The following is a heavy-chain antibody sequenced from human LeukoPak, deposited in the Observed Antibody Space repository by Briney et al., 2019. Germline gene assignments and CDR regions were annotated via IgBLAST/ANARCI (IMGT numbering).Heavy chain of an antibody. Sequence: GGSLRLSCEGSGFTFSNYWMSWVRQAPGKGLEWVANIKTDGSEKYYVDSVKGRFTISRDNAKNSLYLQMNSLRAEDTAVYYCATYSSLNAREFQYWGQGTLLTVSS. CDR3: ATYSSLNAREFQY. V-gene: IGHV3-7*01. CDR1: GFTFSNYW. CDR2: IKTDGSEK. J-gene: IGHJ1*01. D-gene: IGHD3-22*01.